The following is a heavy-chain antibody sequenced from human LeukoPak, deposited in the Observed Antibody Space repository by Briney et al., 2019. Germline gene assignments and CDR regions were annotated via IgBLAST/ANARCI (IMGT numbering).Heavy chain of an antibody. CDR3: ARERRDYYDSSGHDAFDI. J-gene: IGHJ3*02. CDR1: GFTFSSYG. V-gene: IGHV3-30*03. Sequence: PGGSLRLSCAASGFTFSSYGMHWVRQAPGKGLEWVAVISYDGSNKYYADSVKGRFTISRDNSKNTLYLQMNSLRAEDTAVYYCARERRDYYDSSGHDAFDIWGQGTMVTVSS. D-gene: IGHD3-22*01. CDR2: ISYDGSNK.